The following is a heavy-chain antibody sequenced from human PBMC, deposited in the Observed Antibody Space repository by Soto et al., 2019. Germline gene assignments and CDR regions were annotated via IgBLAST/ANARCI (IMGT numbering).Heavy chain of an antibody. CDR2: ISAYNGNT. J-gene: IGHJ3*02. V-gene: IGHV1-18*01. CDR3: ARDSYDSVWGSYRPTDAFDI. CDR1: GYTFTSYG. D-gene: IGHD3-16*02. Sequence: QVQLVQSGAEVKKPGASVKVSCKASGYTFTSYGISWVRQAPGQGLEWMGWISAYNGNTNYAQKLQGRVTMTTDTSTSTAYMELRSLRSDDTAVYYCARDSYDSVWGSYRPTDAFDIWGQGTMVTVSS.